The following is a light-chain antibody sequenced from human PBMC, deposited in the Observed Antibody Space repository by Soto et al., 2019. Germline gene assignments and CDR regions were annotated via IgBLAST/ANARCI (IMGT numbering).Light chain of an antibody. J-gene: IGKJ4*02. Sequence: DIQMTQSPSSLSASVGDRVTITCRASQGIRNDLGWFQQNPWKDPNRLIYAASSVQSGVPSRFSGSGSGTAGTLTVSSLQPEDFATYYCLQQSSHPPLPFGRRTRVEIK. CDR2: AAS. CDR1: QGIRND. V-gene: IGKV1-17*01. CDR3: LQQSSHPPLP.